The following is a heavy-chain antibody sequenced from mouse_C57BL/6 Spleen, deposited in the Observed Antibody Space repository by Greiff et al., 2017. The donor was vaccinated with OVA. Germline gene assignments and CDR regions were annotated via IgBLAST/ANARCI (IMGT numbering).Heavy chain of an antibody. J-gene: IGHJ3*01. V-gene: IGHV1-50*01. D-gene: IGHD1-1*01. Sequence: QVQLQQSGAELVKPGASVKLSCKASGYTFTSYWMQWVKQRPGQGLEWIGELDPSDSYTNYNQKFKGKATLTVDTSSSTAYMQLSSLTSEDSAVYYCARLSYYGSSYPGWFAYWGQGTLVTVSA. CDR3: ARLSYYGSSYPGWFAY. CDR2: LDPSDSYT. CDR1: GYTFTSYW.